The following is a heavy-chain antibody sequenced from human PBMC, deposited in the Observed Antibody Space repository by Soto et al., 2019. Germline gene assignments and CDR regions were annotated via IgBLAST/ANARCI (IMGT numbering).Heavy chain of an antibody. CDR2: ITSSGGTT. D-gene: IGHD2-21*01. J-gene: IGHJ4*02. CDR1: GFTFSHFE. V-gene: IGHV3-48*03. Sequence: GGSLRLSCVASGFTFSHFEMSWVRQGQGKGLEWISYITSSGGTTYYADSVKGRFTISRDNTKNSLYLQMNSLRAEDTAVYYCAKGHVFVAPQNGRSFDSWGQGSLVTVSS. CDR3: AKGHVFVAPQNGRSFDS.